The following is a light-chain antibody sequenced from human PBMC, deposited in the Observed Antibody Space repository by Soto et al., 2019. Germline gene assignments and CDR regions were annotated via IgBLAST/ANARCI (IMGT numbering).Light chain of an antibody. Sequence: QSALTQPPSASGSPGQSVTISCTGTSSDVGGYNYASWYQQHPGKAPKLMIYEVSERPSGAPDRFSGSKSSNTASLTVSGLQAEDEADYYCSSYAGSNNFVFGTGTKLTVL. J-gene: IGLJ1*01. CDR1: SSDVGGYNY. CDR2: EVS. CDR3: SSYAGSNNFV. V-gene: IGLV2-8*01.